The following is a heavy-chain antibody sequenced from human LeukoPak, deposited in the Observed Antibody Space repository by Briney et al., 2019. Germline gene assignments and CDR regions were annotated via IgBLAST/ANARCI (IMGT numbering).Heavy chain of an antibody. V-gene: IGHV3-11*01. J-gene: IGHJ6*03. D-gene: IGHD3-10*01. CDR3: ARRGYYYGSGYYYYYYMDV. CDR2: ISSSGSTI. CDR1: GFTFSSYW. Sequence: GGSLRLSCTASGFTFSSYWMSWIRQAPGKGLEWVSYISSSGSTIYYADSVKGRFTISRDNAKNSLYLQMNSLRAEDTAVYYCARRGYYYGSGYYYYYYMDVWGKGTTVTISS.